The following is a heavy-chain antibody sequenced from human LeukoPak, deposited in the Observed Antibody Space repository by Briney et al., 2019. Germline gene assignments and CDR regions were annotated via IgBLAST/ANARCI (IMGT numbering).Heavy chain of an antibody. CDR2: ITSSSTYT. CDR3: ARDVLLWFGELSDVP. V-gene: IGHV3-21*01. D-gene: IGHD3-10*01. J-gene: IGHJ5*02. Sequence: GGSLRLSCAASGFTFSIYSMIWVRQAPGEGLEWVSSITSSSTYTYYADSVRGRFTISRDNAKNSLHLQMNSLRAEDTAVYYCARDVLLWFGELSDVPWGQGTLVTVSS. CDR1: GFTFSIYS.